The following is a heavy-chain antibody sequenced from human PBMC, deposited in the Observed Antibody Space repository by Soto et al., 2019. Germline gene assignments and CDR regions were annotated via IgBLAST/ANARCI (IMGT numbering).Heavy chain of an antibody. CDR2: TYTSGST. CDR1: GGSISSYY. Sequence: PSETLSLTCTVPGGSISSYYWSWIRQPAGKGLEWIGRTYTSGSTNYNPSLKSRVTMSVDTSKNQFSLKLSSVTAADTAVYYCARGYCSGGSCYSGFLKAFDIWGQGTMVTVSS. D-gene: IGHD2-15*01. J-gene: IGHJ3*02. V-gene: IGHV4-4*07. CDR3: ARGYCSGGSCYSGFLKAFDI.